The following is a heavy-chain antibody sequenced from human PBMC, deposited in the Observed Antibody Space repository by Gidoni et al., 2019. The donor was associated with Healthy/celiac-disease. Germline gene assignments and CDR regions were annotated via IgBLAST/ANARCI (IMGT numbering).Heavy chain of an antibody. CDR3: VAIVGAVDAFDI. J-gene: IGHJ3*02. D-gene: IGHD1-26*01. CDR1: GFTFSSYG. V-gene: IGHV3-30*02. Sequence: QVQLVESGGGLVPPGGSLRLSCAASGFTFSSYGMHWVRQAPGKGLEWVAFIRYDGSNKYYADSVKGRFTISRDNSKNTLYLQMNSLRAEDTAVYYSVAIVGAVDAFDIWGQGTMVTVSS. CDR2: IRYDGSNK.